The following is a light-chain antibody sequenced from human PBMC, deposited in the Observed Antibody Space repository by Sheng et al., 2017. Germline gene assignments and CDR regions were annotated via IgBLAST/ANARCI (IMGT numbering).Light chain of an antibody. Sequence: SYELTQPPSVSVAPGQTASIACGGKNIGTKNVQWYQQRPGQAPDLVIFDNNVRPSGIPDQFSGSNSGNTAILTISGVEAGDEADYYCHVWDSDSDHHVFGGGTKLTVL. CDR1: NIGTKN. CDR2: DNN. J-gene: IGLJ3*02. CDR3: HVWDSDSDHHV. V-gene: IGLV3-21*02.